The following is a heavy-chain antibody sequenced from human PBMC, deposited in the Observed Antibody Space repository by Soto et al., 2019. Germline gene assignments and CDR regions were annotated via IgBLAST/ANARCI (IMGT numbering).Heavy chain of an antibody. V-gene: IGHV3-74*01. Sequence: PGGSLRLSCAASGFTFSTYWMHWVRQAPGKGLVWVSRINGDGTDTSYADSVKGRSTISRDNAKNTLYLQMNSLRAEDTAVYYCAPSVPYYYDSRDAKFDPWGHGTLVTVSS. J-gene: IGHJ5*02. D-gene: IGHD3-22*01. CDR3: APSVPYYYDSRDAKFDP. CDR2: INGDGTDT. CDR1: GFTFSTYW.